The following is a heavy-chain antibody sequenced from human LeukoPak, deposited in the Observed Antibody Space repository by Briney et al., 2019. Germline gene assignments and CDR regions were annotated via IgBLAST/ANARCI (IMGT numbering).Heavy chain of an antibody. J-gene: IGHJ4*02. D-gene: IGHD6-19*01. CDR1: GFTFSSYL. CDR2: IKRDGREK. CDR3: ARDIKSSALYDHFDY. Sequence: PGGSLRLSCAASGFTFSSYLMSGVRQAPGKGLEWVANIKRDGREKYYVDSVKGRFTISRDNAKNSLFLQMNSLRAEDTAVYYCARDIKSSALYDHFDYWGQGTLVTVSS. V-gene: IGHV3-7*01.